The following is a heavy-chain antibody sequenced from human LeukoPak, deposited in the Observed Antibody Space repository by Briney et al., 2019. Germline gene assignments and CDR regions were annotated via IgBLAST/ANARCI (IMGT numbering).Heavy chain of an antibody. Sequence: GASVKVSCKASGYTFTGYYMHWVRQAPGQGLEWMGRINPNSGGTNYAQKFQGRVTMTRDTSISTAYMELSRLRSDDTAVYYCARVGWYSSSRLPIDYWGQGTLVTVSS. D-gene: IGHD6-6*01. V-gene: IGHV1-2*06. J-gene: IGHJ4*02. CDR3: ARVGWYSSSRLPIDY. CDR2: INPNSGGT. CDR1: GYTFTGYY.